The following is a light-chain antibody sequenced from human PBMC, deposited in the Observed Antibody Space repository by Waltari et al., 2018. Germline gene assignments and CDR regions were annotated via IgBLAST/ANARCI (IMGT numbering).Light chain of an antibody. Sequence: QSALTQPHSVSGSPGQSVTISCTGTSSDVSRYKYVSWYQQHPGKAPKLMISDVSNRPSGVPDRFSGSKSGNTASLTISGLQAEDEADYYCSAHAGTYAYWVFGGGTKLTVL. J-gene: IGLJ3*02. CDR1: SSDVSRYKY. CDR3: SAHAGTYAYWV. V-gene: IGLV2-11*01. CDR2: DVS.